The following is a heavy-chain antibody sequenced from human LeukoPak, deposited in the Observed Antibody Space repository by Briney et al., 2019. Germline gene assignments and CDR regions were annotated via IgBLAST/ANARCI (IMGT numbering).Heavy chain of an antibody. CDR1: GYTFTSYD. J-gene: IGHJ3*02. D-gene: IGHD3-16*01. Sequence: GASVKVSCTASGYTFTSYDIDWVRQVAGHGLQWMGWINPNSGNTGYAQKFQGRITMTRDTSTSTVYMEMSSLRPEDTAVYYCVRDMSVRTFDIWGQGTTITVSS. V-gene: IGHV1-8*01. CDR3: VRDMSVRTFDI. CDR2: INPNSGNT.